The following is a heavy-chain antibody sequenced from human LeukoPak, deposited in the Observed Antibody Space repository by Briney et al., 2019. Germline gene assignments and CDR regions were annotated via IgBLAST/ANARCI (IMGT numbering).Heavy chain of an antibody. CDR3: AGGMGSGSYSAAYYFDY. D-gene: IGHD3-22*01. V-gene: IGHV1-8*01. J-gene: IGHJ4*02. CDR2: MNPNSGNT. Sequence: ASVKVSCKASGYTFSSYDINWVRQATGQGLEWMGWMNPNSGNTGYAQKFQGRVIMTRNTSISTAYMELSSLRSEDTAVYYCAGGMGSGSYSAAYYFDYWGQGTLVTVSS. CDR1: GYTFSSYD.